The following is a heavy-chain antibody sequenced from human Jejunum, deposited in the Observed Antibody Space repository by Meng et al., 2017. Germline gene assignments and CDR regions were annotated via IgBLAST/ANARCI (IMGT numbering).Heavy chain of an antibody. V-gene: IGHV3-74*01. Sequence: VTLVESGGGLVQPGESLRLSVAASGFTFSSHWMHWVRQVPGKGLVWLSRINSDGSDISYADSVKGRFTISRDNAKNTLYLQMSSLRVEDTAVYYCAKEFHGSGTSPWGQGTLVTVSS. CDR1: GFTFSSHW. J-gene: IGHJ5*02. D-gene: IGHD3-10*01. CDR2: INSDGSDI. CDR3: AKEFHGSGTSP.